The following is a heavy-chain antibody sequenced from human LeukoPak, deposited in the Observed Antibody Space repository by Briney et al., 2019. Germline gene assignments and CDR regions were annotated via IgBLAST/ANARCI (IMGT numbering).Heavy chain of an antibody. D-gene: IGHD2-21*01. CDR2: IGDGGGST. J-gene: IGHJ2*01. V-gene: IGHV3-23*01. CDR3: AEAIPYWYFDL. CDR1: GFTVSSYD. Sequence: GGSLRLSCAASGFTVSSYDMTWVRQAPGKGLEWVSSIGDGGGSTYADSVKGRFTISRDSSKNTLYLQMNSLRAEDTAIYYCAEAIPYWYFDLWGRGTLVTVSS.